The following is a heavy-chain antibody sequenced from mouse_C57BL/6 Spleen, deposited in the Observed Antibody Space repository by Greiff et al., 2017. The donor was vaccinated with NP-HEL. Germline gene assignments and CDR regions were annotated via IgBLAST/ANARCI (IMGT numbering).Heavy chain of an antibody. D-gene: IGHD1-2*01. V-gene: IGHV1-9*01. CDR1: GYTFTGYW. CDR2: ILPGSGST. Sequence: QVQLQQSGAELMKPGASVQLSCKATGYTFTGYWIEWVKQRPGHGLEWIGEILPGSGSTNYNEKFKGKATFTADTSSNTAYMQLSSLTTEDSAIYYCARNRDHYDGFAYWGQGTLVTVSA. J-gene: IGHJ3*01. CDR3: ARNRDHYDGFAY.